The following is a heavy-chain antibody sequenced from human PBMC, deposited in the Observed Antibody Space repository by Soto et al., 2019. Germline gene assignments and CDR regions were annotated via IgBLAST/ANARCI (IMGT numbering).Heavy chain of an antibody. CDR3: ARSTPARIAVAGYFDY. D-gene: IGHD6-19*01. V-gene: IGHV4-38-2*01. J-gene: IGHJ4*02. CDR2: IYHSGST. Sequence: ETLSLTCAVSGYSISSGYYWGWIRQPPGKGLEWIGSIYHSGSTYYNPSLKSRVTISVDTSKNQFSLKLSSVTAADTAVYYCARSTPARIAVAGYFDYWGQGTLVTVSS. CDR1: GYSISSGYY.